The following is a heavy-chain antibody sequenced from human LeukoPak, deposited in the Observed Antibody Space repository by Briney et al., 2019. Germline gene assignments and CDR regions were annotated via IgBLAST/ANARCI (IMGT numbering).Heavy chain of an antibody. V-gene: IGHV3-64*02. CDR1: GFTFSTYA. CDR3: ARWGSTSCYHY. J-gene: IGHJ4*02. D-gene: IGHD2-2*01. CDR2: ISTNGDST. Sequence: GGSLRLSCVASGFTFSTYAMHWVRQAPGKGLEYVSAISTNGDSTYYADSVKGRFTISRDNSKNTLFLQMGSLRADDMAVYYCARWGSTSCYHYWGQGTLVTVSS.